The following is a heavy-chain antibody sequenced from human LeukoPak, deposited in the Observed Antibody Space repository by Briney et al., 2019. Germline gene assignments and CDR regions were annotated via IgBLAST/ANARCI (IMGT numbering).Heavy chain of an antibody. V-gene: IGHV4-4*07. CDR1: GGSISSYY. CDR3: ARGRYYYDSSGYGRDYYYYGMDV. J-gene: IGHJ6*02. D-gene: IGHD3-22*01. Sequence: SETLSLTCTVSGGSISSYYWSWIRQPAGKGLEWIGRIYTSGSTNYNPSLKSRVTMSVDTSKNQFSLKLSSVTAADTAVYYCARGRYYYDSSGYGRDYYYYGMDVWGQGTTVTVSS. CDR2: IYTSGST.